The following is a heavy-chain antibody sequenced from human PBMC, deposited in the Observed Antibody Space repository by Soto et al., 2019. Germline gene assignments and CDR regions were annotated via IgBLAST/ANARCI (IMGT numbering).Heavy chain of an antibody. CDR3: ARDGGEDSSGYYPLYYYYYGMDV. Sequence: PGGSLRLSCAASGFTFSSYGMHWVRQAPGKGLEWVAVIWYDGSNKYYADSVKGRFTISRDNSKNTLYLQMNSLRAEDTAVYYCARDGGEDSSGYYPLYYYYYGMDVWGQGTTVTVSS. CDR2: IWYDGSNK. V-gene: IGHV3-33*01. D-gene: IGHD3-22*01. J-gene: IGHJ6*02. CDR1: GFTFSSYG.